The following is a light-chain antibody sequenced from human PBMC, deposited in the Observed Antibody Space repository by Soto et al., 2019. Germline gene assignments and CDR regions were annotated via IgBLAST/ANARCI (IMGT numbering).Light chain of an antibody. CDR2: EVS. V-gene: IGLV2-14*01. CDR1: SSDVGGYNS. J-gene: IGLJ1*01. CDR3: SSYTSSSTLV. Sequence: QSALTQPASVSGSPGQSITISCTGTSSDVGGYNSVSWYQQHPGKAPKLMIYEVSNRPSGVSNRFSGSKSGNTASLTISGLQAEDEADYYCSSYTSSSTLVFGTGTKATVL.